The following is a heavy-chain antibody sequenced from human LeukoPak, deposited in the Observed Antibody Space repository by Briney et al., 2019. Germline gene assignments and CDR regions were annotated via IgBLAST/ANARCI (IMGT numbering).Heavy chain of an antibody. V-gene: IGHV3-73*01. CDR1: GFTFSGSA. CDR2: IRSKANSYAT. J-gene: IGHJ4*02. D-gene: IGHD2-15*01. CDR3: TRPSVYLGYCSGGSCYSFDY. Sequence: SGGSLRLSCAASGFTFSGSAMHWVRQASGKGLEWVGRIRSKANSYATAYAASVKGRFTISRDDSKNTAYLQMNSPKTEDTAVYYCTRPSVYLGYCSGGSCYSFDYWGQGTLVTVSS.